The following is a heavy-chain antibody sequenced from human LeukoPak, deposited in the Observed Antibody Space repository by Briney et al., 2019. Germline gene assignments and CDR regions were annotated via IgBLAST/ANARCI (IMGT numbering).Heavy chain of an antibody. CDR3: ARDLRTSSGTDWFGP. J-gene: IGHJ5*02. CDR2: IGSSGSTR. CDR1: GFTFSSYE. Sequence: PGGSLRLSCAASGFTFSSYEMNWVRQAPGKGLEWVSYIGSSGSTRYYADSVKGRFTISRDNAKSSLYLQMNSLRAEDTAVYYCARDLRTSSGTDWFGPWGQGTLVTVSS. V-gene: IGHV3-48*03. D-gene: IGHD1-1*01.